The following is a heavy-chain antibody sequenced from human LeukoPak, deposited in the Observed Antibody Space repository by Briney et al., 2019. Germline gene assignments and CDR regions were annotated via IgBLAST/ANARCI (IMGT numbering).Heavy chain of an antibody. J-gene: IGHJ4*02. CDR3: AREPGYCSTTSCYKFFDY. V-gene: IGHV3-48*03. Sequence: GGSLSLSCSASGLTLCGYEMEWVPQAPGKGLERVLYISSSGSTIYYADSVKGRFTVSRDNAKNSLYLQMNSLRAEDTAVYYCAREPGYCSTTSCYKFFDYWGQGTLVTVSS. CDR2: ISSSGSTI. CDR1: GLTLCGYE. D-gene: IGHD2-2*02.